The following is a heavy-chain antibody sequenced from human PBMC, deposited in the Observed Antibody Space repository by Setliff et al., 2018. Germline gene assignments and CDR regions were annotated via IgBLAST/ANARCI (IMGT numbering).Heavy chain of an antibody. CDR3: AASRAYTGAVEEWFLPKTFDF. J-gene: IGHJ4*02. Sequence: PSETLSLTCTVSGDSISNYYWNWIRQPAGKGLEWIGRIYVTENTKYNPSLKSRVTLSIDTSKNQFSLKLSSVTAADAALYYCAASRAYTGAVEEWFLPKTFDFWGQGSPVTVSS. CDR2: IYVTENT. V-gene: IGHV4-4*07. CDR1: GDSISNYY. D-gene: IGHD3-10*01.